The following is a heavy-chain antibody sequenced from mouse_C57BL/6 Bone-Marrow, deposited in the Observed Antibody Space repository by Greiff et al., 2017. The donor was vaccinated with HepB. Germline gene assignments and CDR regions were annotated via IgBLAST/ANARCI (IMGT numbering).Heavy chain of an antibody. CDR2: ISYDGSN. Sequence: EVKLMESGPGLVKPSQSLSLTCSVTGYSITSGYYWNWIRQFPGNKLEWMGYISYDGSNNYNPSLKNRISITRDTSKNQFFLKLNSVTTEDTATYYCAREEVTSWFAYWGQGTLVTVSA. V-gene: IGHV3-6*01. CDR1: GYSITSGYY. J-gene: IGHJ3*01. CDR3: AREEVTSWFAY. D-gene: IGHD2-2*01.